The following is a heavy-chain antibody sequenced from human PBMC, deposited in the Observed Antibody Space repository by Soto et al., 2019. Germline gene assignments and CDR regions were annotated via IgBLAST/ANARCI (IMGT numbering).Heavy chain of an antibody. Sequence: GASVEVSCKXSGYTFTSYDINWVRQATGQGLEWMGWMNPNSGNTGYAQKFQGRVTMTRNTSISTAYMELSSLRSEDTAVYYCARGSGRLRERNWFDPWGQGTLVTVSS. CDR2: MNPNSGNT. J-gene: IGHJ5*02. CDR3: ARGSGRLRERNWFDP. V-gene: IGHV1-8*01. CDR1: GYTFTSYD. D-gene: IGHD5-12*01.